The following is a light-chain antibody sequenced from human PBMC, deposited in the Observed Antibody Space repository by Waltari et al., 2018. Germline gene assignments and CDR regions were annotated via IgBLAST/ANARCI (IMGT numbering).Light chain of an antibody. V-gene: IGLV2-23*03. Sequence: QSALTQPASVSGSPGQSIPMSCTGASSGVGTFNLVPWYQQHPGKAPKLIIYEGNERPSGVSNRFSGSKSGNTASLTISGLQAEDEAYYYCCSYAGGSTFVVFGGGTKLTVL. J-gene: IGLJ2*01. CDR2: EGN. CDR1: SSGVGTFNL. CDR3: CSYAGGSTFVV.